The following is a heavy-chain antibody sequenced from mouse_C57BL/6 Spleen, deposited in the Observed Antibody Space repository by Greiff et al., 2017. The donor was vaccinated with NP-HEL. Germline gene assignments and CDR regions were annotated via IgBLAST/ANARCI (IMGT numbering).Heavy chain of an antibody. CDR1: GYSITSGYD. V-gene: IGHV3-1*01. J-gene: IGHJ2*01. D-gene: IGHD2-5*01. Sequence: DVKLVESGPGMVKPSQSLSLTCTVTGYSITSGYDWHWIRHFPGNKLEWMGYISYSGSTNYNPSLKSRISITHDTSKNHFFLKLNSVTTEDTATYYCARGEAYYSNYGGVFDYWGQGTTLTVSS. CDR2: ISYSGST. CDR3: ARGEAYYSNYGGVFDY.